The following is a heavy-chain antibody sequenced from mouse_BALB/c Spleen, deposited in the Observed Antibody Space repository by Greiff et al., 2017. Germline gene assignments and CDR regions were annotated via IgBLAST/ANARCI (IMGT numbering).Heavy chain of an antibody. CDR2: INPSNGGT. Sequence: QVQLQQSGAELVKPGASVKLSCKASGYTFTSYYMYWVKQRPGQGLEWIGEINPSNGGTNFNEKFKSKATLTVDKSSSTAYMQLSSLTSEDSAVYYCTRRGHYYGYVCFDYWGQGTTLTVSS. D-gene: IGHD1-2*01. J-gene: IGHJ2*01. CDR1: GYTFTSYY. CDR3: TRRGHYYGYVCFDY. V-gene: IGHV1S81*02.